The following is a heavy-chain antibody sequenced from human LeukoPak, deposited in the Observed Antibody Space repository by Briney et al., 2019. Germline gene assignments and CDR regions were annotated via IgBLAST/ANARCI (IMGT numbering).Heavy chain of an antibody. CDR3: ARASGLYYFDY. D-gene: IGHD3-3*01. CDR2: INHSGST. CDR1: GGSISGYC. Sequence: SETLSLTCAVSGGSISGYCWTWICQPPRQGQEWIGDINHSGSTYYNPSLKSRVTISVDTSKNQFSLKLSSVTAADTAVYYCARASGLYYFDYWGQGTLVTVSS. V-gene: IGHV4-34*01. J-gene: IGHJ4*02.